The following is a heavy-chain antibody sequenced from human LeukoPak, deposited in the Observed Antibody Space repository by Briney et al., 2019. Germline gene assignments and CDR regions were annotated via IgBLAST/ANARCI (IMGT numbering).Heavy chain of an antibody. CDR1: GFTFSSYS. D-gene: IGHD1-7*01. CDR3: ATAGNYRFDY. CDR2: INPDGSTI. Sequence: GGSLRLSCAASGFTFSSYSMDWVRQAPGRGLVWVSRINPDGSTINYADSVKGRFTISRDNAKNTLYLQMNSLRAEDTAVYYCATAGNYRFDYWGQGTLVTVSS. V-gene: IGHV3-74*01. J-gene: IGHJ4*02.